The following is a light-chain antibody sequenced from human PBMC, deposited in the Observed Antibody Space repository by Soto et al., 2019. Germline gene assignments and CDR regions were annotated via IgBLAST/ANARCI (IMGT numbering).Light chain of an antibody. V-gene: IGKV3-20*01. Sequence: EIVLTQSPGTLSLSPGERATLSCRASQSVPSTYLAWYQQRPGQAPRLLIYGAPTRAPGIPDRFSGSGSGTDFTLTVSSLQPEDFATYYCQQANSFPLTFGGGTKVEIK. CDR3: QQANSFPLT. CDR1: QSVPSTY. J-gene: IGKJ4*01. CDR2: GAP.